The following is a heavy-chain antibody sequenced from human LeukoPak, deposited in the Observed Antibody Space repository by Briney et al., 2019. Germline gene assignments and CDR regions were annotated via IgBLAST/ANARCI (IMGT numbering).Heavy chain of an antibody. CDR2: ISSNGYYI. V-gene: IGHV3-21*01. J-gene: IGHJ4*02. CDR1: GFTFRSHT. Sequence: GESLRLSCAASGFTFRSHTINWVLQAPGKGLDWVSSISSNGYYIYYADSVKGRFTISRDNAKNSLYLQMDSLRAEDTAMYYCAREGGTYSSNLDYFDYWGQGTLVTVSS. D-gene: IGHD6-13*01. CDR3: AREGGTYSSNLDYFDY.